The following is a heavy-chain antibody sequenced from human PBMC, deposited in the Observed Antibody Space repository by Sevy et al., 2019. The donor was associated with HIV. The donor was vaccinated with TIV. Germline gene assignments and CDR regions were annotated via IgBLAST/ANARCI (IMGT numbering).Heavy chain of an antibody. CDR1: GFAFSTHA. D-gene: IGHD3-16*01. Sequence: GGSLRLSCAASGFAFSTHAMHWVRQAPGKGLEWVAVISYEGTETFYAASVEGRFTISRDNSKNMLSLQINSLRPEDTAVYYCARDWGNSVKVYPLYWGHGTLVTVSS. J-gene: IGHJ4*01. CDR2: ISYEGTET. V-gene: IGHV3-30-3*01. CDR3: ARDWGNSVKVYPLY.